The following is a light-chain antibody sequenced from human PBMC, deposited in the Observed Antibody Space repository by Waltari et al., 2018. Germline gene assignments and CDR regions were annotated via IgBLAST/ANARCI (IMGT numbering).Light chain of an antibody. CDR3: QSGDSSGTSWV. V-gene: IGLV3-25*03. CDR2: KDT. CDR1: AFPNQY. Sequence: YELKQPPSVSVSPGQTARITCSGDAFPNQYASWCQQKPGQAPVVVIYKDTERPSGIPERFSGSSSGTTVTLTISGVQAEDAADYYCQSGDSSGTSWVFGSGTKLTVL. J-gene: IGLJ3*02.